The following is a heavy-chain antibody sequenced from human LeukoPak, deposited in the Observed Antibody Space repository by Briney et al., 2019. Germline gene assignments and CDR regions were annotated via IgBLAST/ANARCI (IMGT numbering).Heavy chain of an antibody. V-gene: IGHV1-2*02. J-gene: IGHJ5*02. D-gene: IGHD3-9*01. CDR2: INPNSGGT. CDR1: GYTFTSYG. Sequence: GASVKVSCKASGYTFTSYGISWVRQAPGQGLEWMGWINPNSGGTNYAQKFQGRVTMTRDTSISTAYMELSRLRSDDTAVYYCARDSPHYDILTGYYGNWFDPWGQGTLVTVSS. CDR3: ARDSPHYDILTGYYGNWFDP.